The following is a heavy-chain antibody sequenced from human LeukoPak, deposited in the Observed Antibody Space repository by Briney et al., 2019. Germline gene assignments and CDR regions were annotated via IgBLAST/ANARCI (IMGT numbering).Heavy chain of an antibody. CDR3: ARGGKATVVTM. V-gene: IGHV4-4*07. CDR1: GGSINSYY. CDR2: IYSSGST. Sequence: PSETLSLTCTVSGGSINSYYWSWIWKPAGKGLEWIGRIYSSGSTNYNPSLKSRVSMSVDTSKNQFSLKLTSVTAADTAVYYCARGGKATVVTMWGQGILVTVSS. D-gene: IGHD4-23*01. J-gene: IGHJ4*02.